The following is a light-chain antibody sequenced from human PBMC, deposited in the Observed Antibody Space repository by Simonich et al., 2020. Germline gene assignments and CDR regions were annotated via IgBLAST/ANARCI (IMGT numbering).Light chain of an antibody. V-gene: IGKV1-NL1*01. CDR3: QQYYSTLLT. CDR2: AAS. J-gene: IGKJ3*01. Sequence: DIQMTQSPSTLSASVGDRVTITCRASQSISSWLAWYQQKPGKAPKLLLYAASRLESGVPSRFSGSGSGTDYTLTISSLQPEDFATYYCQQYYSTLLTFGPGTKVDIK. CDR1: QSISSW.